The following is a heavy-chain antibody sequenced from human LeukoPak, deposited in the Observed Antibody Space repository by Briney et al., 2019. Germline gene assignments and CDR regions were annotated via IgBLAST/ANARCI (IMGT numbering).Heavy chain of an antibody. CDR3: AREAYSSTPPTE. V-gene: IGHV3-23*01. Sequence: GGPLRLSCSASGLTFISYAMSWVRRAPVKGLEWVSAISGSGGSTYYADSVKGRFTISRDNSKNTLYLQMNSLRAEDTAVYYCAREAYSSTPPTEWGQGTLVTVSS. CDR1: GLTFISYA. J-gene: IGHJ4*02. D-gene: IGHD6-13*01. CDR2: ISGSGGST.